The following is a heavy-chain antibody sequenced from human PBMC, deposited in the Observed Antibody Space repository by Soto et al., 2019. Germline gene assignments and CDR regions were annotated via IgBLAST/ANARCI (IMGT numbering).Heavy chain of an antibody. CDR3: VKDRYVDY. CDR2: ISSNGGST. Sequence: GGSLRLSCSVFGFTISSYAMHWVRQAPGKGLQYVSSISSNGGSTYYADSVKGRFTISRDNSKNTLYLQMSSLRIEDTAMYYCVKDRYVDYWGQGTLVTVSS. J-gene: IGHJ4*02. V-gene: IGHV3-64D*06. CDR1: GFTISSYA.